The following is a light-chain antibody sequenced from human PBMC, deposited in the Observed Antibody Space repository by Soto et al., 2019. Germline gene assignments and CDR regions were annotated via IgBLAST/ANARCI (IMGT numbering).Light chain of an antibody. CDR2: DAS. V-gene: IGKV1-33*01. CDR1: QNINNY. Sequence: DIQMTHSPSSLSASVLYIVTITFQSSQNINNYLNWYQQKPGRAPKLLIYDASNLEAGVPSRFRGSGSGTDFTFTISRLQPEDIATYYCKQYENLPNFGQGTRLEIK. CDR3: KQYENLPN. J-gene: IGKJ5*01.